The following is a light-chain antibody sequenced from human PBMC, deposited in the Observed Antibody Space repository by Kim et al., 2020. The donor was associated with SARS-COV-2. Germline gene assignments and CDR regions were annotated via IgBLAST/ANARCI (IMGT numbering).Light chain of an antibody. CDR2: QDS. CDR1: KLGDKY. Sequence: SYELTQPPSVSVSPGQTASITCSGDKLGDKYVCWYQQKSGQSPVLVIHQDSKRPSGIPERFSGSNSGNTATLTISGTRAMDEADYYCQAWDGSTVVFGGGTQLTVL. CDR3: QAWDGSTVV. J-gene: IGLJ2*01. V-gene: IGLV3-1*01.